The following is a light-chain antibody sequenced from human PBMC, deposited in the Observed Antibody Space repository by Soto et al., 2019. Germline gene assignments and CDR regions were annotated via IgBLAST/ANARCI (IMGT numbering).Light chain of an antibody. V-gene: IGKV3-15*01. CDR1: QSVSSSY. Sequence: EIVLTQSPGTLSLSPGERATLSCSASQSVSSSYLAWYRQKPGQAPRLLIFGASTRATGIPARFSGGGSGTEFTLTITSLQSEDFAVYYCQQYDIWPRTFGQGTKVDIK. CDR2: GAS. J-gene: IGKJ1*01. CDR3: QQYDIWPRT.